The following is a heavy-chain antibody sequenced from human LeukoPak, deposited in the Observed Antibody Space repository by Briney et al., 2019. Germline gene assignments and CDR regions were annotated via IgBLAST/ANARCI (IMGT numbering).Heavy chain of an antibody. V-gene: IGHV3-23*01. CDR3: AKSLGVGAYTRYKGFDQ. CDR1: GFTFSSYA. D-gene: IGHD1-1*01. Sequence: PGGSLRLSCAASGFTFSSYAMNWVRQAPAKGLEWVSSISGSDGSTYYADFVKGRSTISRDNSKNTLHLQMNSLRAEDTAVYYCAKSLGVGAYTRYKGFDQWGQGTLVTVSS. J-gene: IGHJ4*02. CDR2: ISGSDGST.